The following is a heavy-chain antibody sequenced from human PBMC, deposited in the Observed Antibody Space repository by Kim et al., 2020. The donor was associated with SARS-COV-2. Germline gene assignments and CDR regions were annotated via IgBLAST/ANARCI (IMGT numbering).Heavy chain of an antibody. D-gene: IGHD3-10*01. CDR1: GGSISGYY. Sequence: SETLSLTCSVSGGSISGYYWSWMRQPPGKGLEWIGYIFYSGGTNYNASLKSRVTISVDTSKNQLSLTLSSGTAADTAVYYCARWGSPYYGSTASTGGMDVWGQGTMVTVSS. J-gene: IGHJ6*02. CDR2: IFYSGGT. V-gene: IGHV4-59*13. CDR3: ARWGSPYYGSTASTGGMDV.